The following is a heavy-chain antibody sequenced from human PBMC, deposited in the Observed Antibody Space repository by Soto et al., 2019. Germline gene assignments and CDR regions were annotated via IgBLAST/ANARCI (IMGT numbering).Heavy chain of an antibody. Sequence: GASVKVSCKASGYTFTSYGISWVRQAPGQGLEWMGWISAYNGNTNYAQKLQGRVTMTTDTSTSTAYMELRSLRSDDTAVYYCARASFDSSGYYLYYYYDMDVWGQGTTVTVSS. CDR3: ARASFDSSGYYLYYYYDMDV. V-gene: IGHV1-18*01. D-gene: IGHD3-22*01. J-gene: IGHJ6*02. CDR1: GYTFTSYG. CDR2: ISAYNGNT.